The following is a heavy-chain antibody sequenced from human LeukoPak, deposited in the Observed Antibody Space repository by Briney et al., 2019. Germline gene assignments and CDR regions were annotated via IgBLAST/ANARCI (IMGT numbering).Heavy chain of an antibody. Sequence: GGSLRLSCAASGFTFSSYSMNWCRQAPGKGLEGCSSISSSSSYIYYTDSVKGRFTISRDNAKNSLYLQMDSLRAEDTALYYCGRDLSGWYGPDYWGQGTLVTVSS. CDR3: GRDLSGWYGPDY. V-gene: IGHV3-21*04. CDR2: ISSSSSYI. J-gene: IGHJ4*02. CDR1: GFTFSSYS. D-gene: IGHD6-19*01.